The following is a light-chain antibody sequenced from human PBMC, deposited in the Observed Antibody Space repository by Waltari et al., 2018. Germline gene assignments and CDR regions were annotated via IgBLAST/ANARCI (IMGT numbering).Light chain of an antibody. V-gene: IGLV3-1*01. CDR2: QDA. CDR1: TLGNKY. CDR3: QALGRGAWV. Sequence: SYELTQPPSVSVSPGQTASITCSGDTLGNKYASWYQQKPGQSPLLVIYQDAKRPSGVPERCSGAKSGNAATLTISGTQAMDEADYYCQALGRGAWVFGGGTKLTVL. J-gene: IGLJ3*02.